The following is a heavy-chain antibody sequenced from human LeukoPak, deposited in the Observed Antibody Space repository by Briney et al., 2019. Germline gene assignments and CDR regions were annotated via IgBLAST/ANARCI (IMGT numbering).Heavy chain of an antibody. CDR2: IYTSHAT. CDR1: GVSISSYY. Sequence: SETLSLTCTVSGVSISSYYWSWIRQPAGKGLEWIGRIYTSHATNYNPSLESRLTMSVDTSKNQFSLRLSSVTAADTAMYYCARAAIGTGDFDSWGQGTPVTVSS. D-gene: IGHD2-8*02. V-gene: IGHV4-4*07. CDR3: ARAAIGTGDFDS. J-gene: IGHJ4*02.